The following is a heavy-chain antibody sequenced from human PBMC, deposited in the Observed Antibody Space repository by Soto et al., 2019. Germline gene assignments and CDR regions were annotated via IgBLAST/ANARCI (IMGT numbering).Heavy chain of an antibody. Sequence: SETLSLTCAVSGGSISSGGYSWSWVRQPPGKGLEWIGYIYHSGSTYYNPSLKSRVTISVDTSKNQFSLKLTSVTAADTAVYYCARDKITGLFDYWGQGTLVTVSS. D-gene: IGHD2-8*02. J-gene: IGHJ4*02. CDR2: IYHSGST. CDR3: ARDKITGLFDY. CDR1: GGSISSGGYS. V-gene: IGHV4-30-2*01.